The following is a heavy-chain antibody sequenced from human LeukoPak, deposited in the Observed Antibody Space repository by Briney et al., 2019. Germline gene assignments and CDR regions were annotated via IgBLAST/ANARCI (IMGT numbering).Heavy chain of an antibody. J-gene: IGHJ4*02. CDR2: ISYDGSNK. CDR1: GFTFSSFN. CDR3: ARDWGGYDYFDY. Sequence: PGGSLRLSCAASGFTFSSFNMHWVRQAPGKGLEWVAIISYDGSNKYYADSVKGRFTISRDNAKNSLYLQMNSLRAEDTAVYYCARDWGGYDYFDYWGQGTLVTVSS. V-gene: IGHV3-30*03. D-gene: IGHD5-12*01.